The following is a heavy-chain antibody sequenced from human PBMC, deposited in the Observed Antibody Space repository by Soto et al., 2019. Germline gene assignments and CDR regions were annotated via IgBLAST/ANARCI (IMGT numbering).Heavy chain of an antibody. Sequence: SETLSLTCAVYGGSFSGYYWGWIRQPPGKGLEWIGEINHSGSTNYNPSLKSRVTISIDTSQNQFSLKLSSVTAADTALYYCARFLQYCSGTNCPYTDVWGKGTTVTVSS. D-gene: IGHD2-2*01. CDR1: GGSFSGYY. V-gene: IGHV4-34*01. J-gene: IGHJ6*03. CDR2: INHSGST. CDR3: ARFLQYCSGTNCPYTDV.